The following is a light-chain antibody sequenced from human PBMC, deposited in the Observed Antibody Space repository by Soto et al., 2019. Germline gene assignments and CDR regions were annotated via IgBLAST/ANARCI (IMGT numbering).Light chain of an antibody. Sequence: VSTESPGTLSLSPGERATLSCRASQSVSSSYLAWYQQKPGQAPRLLIYGASSRATGIPDRFSGSGSGTDFTLTISRLEPEDFAVYYCQQYGSSPLTFGGGTKVDIK. CDR3: QQYGSSPLT. CDR2: GAS. J-gene: IGKJ4*01. CDR1: QSVSSSY. V-gene: IGKV3-20*01.